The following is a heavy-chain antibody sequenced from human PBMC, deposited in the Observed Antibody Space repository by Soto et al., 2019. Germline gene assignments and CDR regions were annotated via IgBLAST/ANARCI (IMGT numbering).Heavy chain of an antibody. CDR3: ARETDDYYDISGYFHMYFDY. V-gene: IGHV4-34*01. CDR2: ISHTGST. Sequence: SETLSLTCAVYGGSFSGYYWSWIRHPPGKALGWIGEISHTGSTSYNPSLKSRVTISVDTSKNQFSLKLSSVTAADTAVYYCARETDDYYDISGYFHMYFDYWGQGTLVTVSS. CDR1: GGSFSGYY. J-gene: IGHJ4*02. D-gene: IGHD3-22*01.